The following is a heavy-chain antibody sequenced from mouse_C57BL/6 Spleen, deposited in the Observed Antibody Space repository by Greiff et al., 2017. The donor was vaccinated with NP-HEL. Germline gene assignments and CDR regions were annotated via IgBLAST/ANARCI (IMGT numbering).Heavy chain of an antibody. CDR2: IDPSDSYT. D-gene: IGHD1-1*01. Sequence: QVQLQQPGAELVRPGTSVKLSCKASGYTFTSYWMHWVKQRPGQGLEWIGVIDPSDSYTNYNQKFKGKATLTVDTSSSTAYMQLSSLTSEDSAVYYCARGITTVVAFYWYFDVWGTGTTVTVSS. CDR3: ARGITTVVAFYWYFDV. CDR1: GYTFTSYW. V-gene: IGHV1-59*01. J-gene: IGHJ1*03.